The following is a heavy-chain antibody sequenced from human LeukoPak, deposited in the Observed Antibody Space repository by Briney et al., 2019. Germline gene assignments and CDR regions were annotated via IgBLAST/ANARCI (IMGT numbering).Heavy chain of an antibody. CDR2: INHSGST. D-gene: IGHD3-3*01. V-gene: IGHV4-34*01. Sequence: SETLSLTCTVSGGSMSNYYWSWVRQTPGKGLEWIGEINHSGSTNYNPSLKSRVTISVDTSKNQFSLKLSSVTAADTAVYYCARGCDSWSGYYYKTDYYYYMDVWGKGTTVTVSS. J-gene: IGHJ6*03. CDR1: GGSMSNYY. CDR3: ARGCDSWSGYYYKTDYYYYMDV.